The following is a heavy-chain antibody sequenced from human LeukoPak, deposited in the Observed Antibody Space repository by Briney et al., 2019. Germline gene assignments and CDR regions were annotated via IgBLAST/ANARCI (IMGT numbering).Heavy chain of an antibody. V-gene: IGHV1-24*01. CDR3: ATGVPYYDILTGYYIWRDVGDY. D-gene: IGHD3-9*01. J-gene: IGHJ4*02. CDR1: GYTLTELS. CDR2: FDPEDGET. Sequence: ASVKVSCKVSGYTLTELSMHWVRQAPGKGLEWMEGFDPEDGETIYAQKFQGRVTMTEDTSTDTAYMELSSLRSEDTAVYYCATGVPYYDILTGYYIWRDVGDYWGQGTLVTVSS.